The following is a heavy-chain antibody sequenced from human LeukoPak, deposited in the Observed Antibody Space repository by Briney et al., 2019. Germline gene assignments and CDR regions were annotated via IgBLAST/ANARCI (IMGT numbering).Heavy chain of an antibody. J-gene: IGHJ4*02. V-gene: IGHV3-20*04. CDR2: INWNGGST. CDR3: ARARGSYHYDDTIDY. CDR1: GFAFDDYG. D-gene: IGHD3-22*01. Sequence: GGSLRLSCAASGFAFDDYGMSWVRQAPGKGLEWVSGINWNGGSTGYADSVKGRFTISRDNAKNSLYLQMNSLRAEDTALYYCARARGSYHYDDTIDYWGQGTLVTVSS.